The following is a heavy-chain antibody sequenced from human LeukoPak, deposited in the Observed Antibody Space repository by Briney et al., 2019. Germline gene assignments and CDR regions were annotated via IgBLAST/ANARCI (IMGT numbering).Heavy chain of an antibody. D-gene: IGHD2-15*01. CDR3: ATYPRHCSGGTCYSIDY. CDR1: GDSISSYH. V-gene: IGHV4-59*08. Sequence: SETLSLTCIVSGDSISSYHWTWIRQPPGGGLEWIGYVYYSGGTNYNPSLKSRVTISLDTSNNQFSLKLSSVTAADTAICYCATYPRHCSGGTCYSIDYWGLGTLVTVSS. CDR2: VYYSGGT. J-gene: IGHJ4*02.